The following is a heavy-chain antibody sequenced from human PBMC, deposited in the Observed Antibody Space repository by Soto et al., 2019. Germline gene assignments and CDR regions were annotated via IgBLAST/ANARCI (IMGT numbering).Heavy chain of an antibody. CDR3: ARGYCSGGTCYSRFFDY. V-gene: IGHV4-59*08. D-gene: IGHD2-15*01. Sequence: SETLSLTCTVSGGSTGGYYWSWIRQPPGKGLEWIGYIYFSASTNYNPSLKSRVTISVDTSKNQFSLKLSSVTAADTAVYYCARGYCSGGTCYSRFFDYWGQGILVTVSS. CDR2: IYFSAST. CDR1: GGSTGGYY. J-gene: IGHJ4*02.